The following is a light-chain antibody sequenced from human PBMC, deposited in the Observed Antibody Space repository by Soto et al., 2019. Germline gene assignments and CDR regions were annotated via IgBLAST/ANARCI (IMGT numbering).Light chain of an antibody. V-gene: IGLV1-40*01. CDR3: PSYDSSLGACV. CDR1: RTNIRGYHY. CDR2: GNI. J-gene: IGLJ3*02. Sequence: QSALTQPPSVSGAPGQTITISCTGSRTNIRGYHYVYWYPQHPGKAPQLIVYGNINRPSRVPNRFSGSRSDTSASLAITGLQAEDEADFYCPSYDSSLGACVFGGGTKLTVL.